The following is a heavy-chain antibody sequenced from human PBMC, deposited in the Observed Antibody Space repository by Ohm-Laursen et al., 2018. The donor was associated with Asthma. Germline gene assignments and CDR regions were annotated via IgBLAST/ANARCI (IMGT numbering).Heavy chain of an antibody. CDR3: ARDSGDGYKVFDY. D-gene: IGHD5-24*01. J-gene: IGHJ4*02. CDR2: INTNTGNP. V-gene: IGHV7-4-1*02. CDR1: GYTFSRYA. Sequence: SVKVSCKASGYTFSRYAMNWVRQAPGQGLEWMGWINTNTGNPTYAQGFTGRFVFSLDTSVRTVYLQISSLKAEDTAVYYCARDSGDGYKVFDYWGQGTLVTVSS.